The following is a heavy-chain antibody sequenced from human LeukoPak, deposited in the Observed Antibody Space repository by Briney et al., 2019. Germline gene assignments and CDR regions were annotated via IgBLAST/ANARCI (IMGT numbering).Heavy chain of an antibody. CDR3: ARQDNYDFWSGYYMNPPVYFDY. V-gene: IGHV4-34*01. Sequence: SETLSLTCAVYGGSFSGYYWSWIRQPPGKGLEWIGEINHSGSTNYNPSLKSRVTISADTSKNQFSLKLSSVTAADTAVYYCARQDNYDFWSGYYMNPPVYFDYWGQGTLVTVSS. D-gene: IGHD3-3*01. J-gene: IGHJ4*02. CDR1: GGSFSGYY. CDR2: INHSGST.